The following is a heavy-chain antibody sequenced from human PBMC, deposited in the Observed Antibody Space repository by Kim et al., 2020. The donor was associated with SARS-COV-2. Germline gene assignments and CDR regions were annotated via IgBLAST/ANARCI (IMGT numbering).Heavy chain of an antibody. CDR1: GFTFSSYA. CDR2: ISGSGGST. V-gene: IGHV3-23*01. J-gene: IGHJ3*02. Sequence: GGSLRLSCAASGFTFSSYAMSWVRQAPGKGLEWVSAISGSGGSTYYADSVKGRFTISRDNSKNTLYLQMNSLRAEDTAVYYCAKDPPLEGAETINDAFDIWGQGTMVTVSS. D-gene: IGHD3-3*01. CDR3: AKDPPLEGAETINDAFDI.